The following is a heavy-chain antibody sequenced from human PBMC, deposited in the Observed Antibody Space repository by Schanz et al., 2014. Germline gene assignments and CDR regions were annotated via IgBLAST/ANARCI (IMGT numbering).Heavy chain of an antibody. V-gene: IGHV3-66*01. J-gene: IGHJ4*02. D-gene: IGHD3-10*01. CDR3: ARGRGYIIGQ. CDR2: INSAGTT. Sequence: EEQLVESGGDLVQPGGSLRLSCVASGFRVTTNYMSWVRQAPGKGLKWVSVINSAGTTYYADSVKGRFTFSRDSSKNTVYLQMDSLRADDTSVYYCARGRGYIIGQWGQGILVTVSS. CDR1: GFRVTTNY.